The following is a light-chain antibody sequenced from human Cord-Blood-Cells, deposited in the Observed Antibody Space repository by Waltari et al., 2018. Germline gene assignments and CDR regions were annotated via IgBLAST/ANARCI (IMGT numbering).Light chain of an antibody. V-gene: IGLV3-19*01. CDR1: SLKSYY. Sequence: SSELTQDPAVSVALGQTVRITSQGDSLKSYYTSWYQQKPGNAPVLVIYGKNNRPSGIPDRFSGSSSGNTASLTITGAQAEDEADYYCNSRDSSGNHLVFGGGTKLTVL. J-gene: IGLJ3*02. CDR2: GKN. CDR3: NSRDSSGNHLV.